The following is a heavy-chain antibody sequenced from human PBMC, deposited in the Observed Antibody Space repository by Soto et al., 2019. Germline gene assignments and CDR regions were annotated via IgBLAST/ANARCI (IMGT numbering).Heavy chain of an antibody. D-gene: IGHD6-19*01. J-gene: IGHJ4*02. CDR1: GYMFTGFY. CDR2: INPNNGVT. V-gene: IGHV1-2*02. Sequence: GSVKVSCKASGYMFTGFYLHWVRQAPGQGLEWMGWINPNNGVTTYAKNFQGRVTMTRDSSISTAYMELSSLRSDDTAVYFCAAAAIPVAGRHPDFWGQGTVVTVS. CDR3: AAAAIPVAGRHPDF.